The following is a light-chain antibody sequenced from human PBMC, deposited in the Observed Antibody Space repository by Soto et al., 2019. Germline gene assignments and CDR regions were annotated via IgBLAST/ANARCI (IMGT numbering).Light chain of an antibody. CDR3: QTWDTGARVV. V-gene: IGLV4-69*01. Sequence: QSVLTQSPSASASLGASVKLTCTLSRGHSSYAIAWHQQQPEKGPRYLMQLSSDGSHSKGDGIPDRFSGSSSGAERYLTISSLQSEDEADYYCQTWDTGARVVFGGGTKVTVL. CDR1: RGHSSYA. CDR2: LSSDGSH. J-gene: IGLJ2*01.